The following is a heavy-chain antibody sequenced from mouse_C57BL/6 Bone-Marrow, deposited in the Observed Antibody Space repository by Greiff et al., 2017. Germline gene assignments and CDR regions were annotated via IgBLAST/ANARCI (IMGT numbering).Heavy chain of an antibody. CDR3: AIKGPTVVPHFDY. CDR1: GYTFTSYW. D-gene: IGHD1-1*01. Sequence: QVQLQQPGAELVKPGASVKVSCKASGYTFTSYWMHWVKQRPGQGLEWIGRIHPSDSDTNYNQKFKGKATLTVDKSSSTAYMQLSSLTSEDSAVNYCAIKGPTVVPHFDYWGQGTTLTVSS. J-gene: IGHJ2*01. CDR2: IHPSDSDT. V-gene: IGHV1-74*01.